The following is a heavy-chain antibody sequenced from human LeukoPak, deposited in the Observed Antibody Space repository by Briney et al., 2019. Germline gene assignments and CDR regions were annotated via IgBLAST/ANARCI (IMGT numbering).Heavy chain of an antibody. V-gene: IGHV3-33*01. CDR3: ATSAHIVIITAPPPDY. CDR1: GFTFSNYG. CDR2: IWYDGSNE. D-gene: IGHD2-21*01. J-gene: IGHJ4*02. Sequence: GSLRLSCAASGFTFSNYGMHWVRQAPGKGLEWVAVIWYDGSNENYADSVKGRFTISRDNSKDTLYLQMSGLRAEDTAVYYCATSAHIVIITAPPPDYWGQGTLVTVTS.